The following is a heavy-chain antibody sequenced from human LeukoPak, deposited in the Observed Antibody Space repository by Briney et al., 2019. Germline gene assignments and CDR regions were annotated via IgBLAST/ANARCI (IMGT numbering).Heavy chain of an antibody. J-gene: IGHJ4*02. CDR2: IKGDESSI. D-gene: IGHD3-10*01. V-gene: IGHV3-74*01. CDR1: AFTFSSYW. CDR3: ASAIFYGSGRHLNQDPLDY. Sequence: LTGGSLRLSCAASAFTFSSYWMHWVRQAPGKGLEWVSRIKGDESSINYADSVEGRFTISRGNSKNTLYLQMNSLRAEDTAVYYCASAIFYGSGRHLNQDPLDYWGQGTLVTVSS.